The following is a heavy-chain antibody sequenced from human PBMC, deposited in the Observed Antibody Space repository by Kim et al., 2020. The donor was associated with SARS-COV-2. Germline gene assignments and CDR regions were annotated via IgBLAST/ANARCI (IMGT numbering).Heavy chain of an antibody. J-gene: IGHJ6*02. D-gene: IGHD3-22*01. CDR3: ARDHPLDYYDRRTSGMSYGMDV. Sequence: ASVKVSCKASGYTFTSYGISWVRQAPGQGLEWMGWISAYNGNTNYAQKLQGRVTMTTDTSTSTAYMELRSLRSDDTAVYYCARDHPLDYYDRRTSGMSYGMDVWGQGTTVTVSS. CDR2: ISAYNGNT. V-gene: IGHV1-18*01. CDR1: GYTFTSYG.